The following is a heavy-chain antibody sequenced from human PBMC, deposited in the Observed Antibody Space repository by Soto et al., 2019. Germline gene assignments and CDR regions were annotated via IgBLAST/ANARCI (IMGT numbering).Heavy chain of an antibody. D-gene: IGHD3-22*01. J-gene: IGHJ4*02. CDR2: IYYSGNT. V-gene: IGHV4-39*01. CDR3: ARALQPVIITLGY. Sequence: QVQLKEWGPGLVKPSETLSLTCTVSGGSISSSSYYWGWIRQPPGKGLEWIGGIYYSGNTDYNPSLKSRVPISVDTSKNQFSLRLSSVTAADTAVYYCARALQPVIITLGYWGQGTLVTVSS. CDR1: GGSISSSSYY.